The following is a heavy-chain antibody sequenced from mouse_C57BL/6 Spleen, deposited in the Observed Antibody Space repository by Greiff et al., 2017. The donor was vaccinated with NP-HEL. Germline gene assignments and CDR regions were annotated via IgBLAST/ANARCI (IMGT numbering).Heavy chain of an antibody. CDR2: INPSTGGT. D-gene: IGHD2-3*01. CDR3: ARERAYDGYYDY. Sequence: EVQLQQSGPELVKPGASVKISCKASGYSFTGYYMNWVKQSPEKSLEWIGEINPSTGGTTYNQKFKAKATLTVDKSSSTAYMQLKSLTSEDSAVYYCARERAYDGYYDYWGQGTTLTVSS. CDR1: GYSFTGYY. V-gene: IGHV1-42*01. J-gene: IGHJ2*01.